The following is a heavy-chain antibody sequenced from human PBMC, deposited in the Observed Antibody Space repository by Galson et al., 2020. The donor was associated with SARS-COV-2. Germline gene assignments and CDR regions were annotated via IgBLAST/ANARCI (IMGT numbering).Heavy chain of an antibody. V-gene: IGHV4-34*01. CDR2: INHSGST. CDR3: ARGRRGYDFSGDILTGYSV. CDR1: GGSFSGYY. J-gene: IGHJ6*04. D-gene: IGHD3-9*01. Sequence: SETLSLTCAVYGGSFSGYYWSWIRQPPGKGLEWIGEINHSGSTNYNPSLKSRVTISVDTSKNQFSLKLSSVTAADTAVYYCARGRRGYDFSGDILTGYSVWGKGTTVTVSS.